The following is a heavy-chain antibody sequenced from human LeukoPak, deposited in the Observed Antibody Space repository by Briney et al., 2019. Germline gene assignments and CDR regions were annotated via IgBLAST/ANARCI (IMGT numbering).Heavy chain of an antibody. CDR3: AISYGSGSYYY. D-gene: IGHD3-10*01. CDR1: GYTFTSYY. Sequence: VSVKVSCKASGYTFTSYYMHWVRQAPGQGLEWMGIINPSGGSTSYAQKFQGRVTMTRDTSTSTVYMELSSLRSEDTAVYYCAISYGSGSYYYWGQGTLVTVSS. J-gene: IGHJ4*02. CDR2: INPSGGST. V-gene: IGHV1-46*01.